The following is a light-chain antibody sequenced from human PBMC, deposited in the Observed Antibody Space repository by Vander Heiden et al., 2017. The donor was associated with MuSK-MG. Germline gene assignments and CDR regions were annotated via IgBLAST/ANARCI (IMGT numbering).Light chain of an antibody. J-gene: IGKJ1*01. Sequence: DIVMTQSPDSLAVSLGERATFNCKPSQSILYSSNNKNYLAWYQQKPGQPPKLLLYWASTRKAGVPDRFSGSGSGADFTLTISSLQAEDVAVYFCQQYYTTPGTFGQGTKVEIK. CDR2: WAS. CDR1: QSILYSSNNKNY. V-gene: IGKV4-1*01. CDR3: QQYYTTPGT.